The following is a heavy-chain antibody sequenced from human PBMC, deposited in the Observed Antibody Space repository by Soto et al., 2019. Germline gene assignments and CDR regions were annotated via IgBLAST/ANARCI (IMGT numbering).Heavy chain of an antibody. Sequence: GGSLRLSCAASGFTFSSYAMSWVRQAPGKGLEWVSAISGSGGSTYYADSVKGRFTISRDNSKDTLYLQMNSLRAEDTAVYYCAKDPPYSSGWYGVDYWGQGTLVTVSS. J-gene: IGHJ4*02. CDR3: AKDPPYSSGWYGVDY. V-gene: IGHV3-23*01. D-gene: IGHD6-19*01. CDR2: ISGSGGST. CDR1: GFTFSSYA.